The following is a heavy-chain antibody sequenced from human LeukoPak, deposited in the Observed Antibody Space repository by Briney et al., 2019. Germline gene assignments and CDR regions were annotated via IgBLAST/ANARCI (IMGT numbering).Heavy chain of an antibody. V-gene: IGHV4-34*01. Sequence: PSETLSLTCAAYGGSFSGCYWSWIRQPPGKGLEWIGEINHSGSTNYNPSLKSRVTISVDTSKNQFSLKLSSVTAADTAVYYCARGRYLSSWYGMSAWGQGTLVTVSS. CDR3: ARGRYLSSWYGMSA. CDR1: GGSFSGCY. D-gene: IGHD6-13*01. CDR2: INHSGST. J-gene: IGHJ5*02.